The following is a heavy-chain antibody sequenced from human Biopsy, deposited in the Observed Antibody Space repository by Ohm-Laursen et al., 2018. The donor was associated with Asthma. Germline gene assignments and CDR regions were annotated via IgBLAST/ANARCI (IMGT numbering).Heavy chain of an antibody. D-gene: IGHD7-27*01. J-gene: IGHJ6*02. CDR1: GYTFINND. Sequence: GASVKVSCKASGYTFINNDINWVRQAAGQGLEWMGWMNPNSGNTGYAQKFHGRVTMTRDTSINTVYMELSSLRSDDTAVYYCARGSKIGRPRLVLNWVRTDYYYSLDVWGQGTTVTVSS. CDR3: ARGSKIGRPRLVLNWVRTDYYYSLDV. CDR2: MNPNSGNT. V-gene: IGHV1-8*01.